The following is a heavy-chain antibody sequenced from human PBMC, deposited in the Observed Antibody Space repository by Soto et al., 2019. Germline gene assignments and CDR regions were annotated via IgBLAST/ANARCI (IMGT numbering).Heavy chain of an antibody. CDR1: GGSISSDDHY. CDR2: IYYSGST. J-gene: IGHJ4*02. CDR3: ARARGARYFDY. V-gene: IGHV4-30-4*01. D-gene: IGHD2-15*01. Sequence: QVQLQESGPGLVKPSQTLSLTCTVSGGSISSDDHYWSWIRQPPGKGLEWIGYIYYSGSTYYNPSRKSRVTISVDTSKNQFSLKLSSVTAADTAVYYCARARGARYFDYWGQGTLVTVSS.